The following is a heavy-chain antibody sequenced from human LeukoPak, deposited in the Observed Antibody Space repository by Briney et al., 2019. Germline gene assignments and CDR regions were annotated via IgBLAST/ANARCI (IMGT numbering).Heavy chain of an antibody. D-gene: IGHD6-19*01. CDR3: ARVYSGWKYFDY. Sequence: PGGSLRLSCAASGFIVGSNYMSWVRQAPGKGLELLSVIYSGGSTHYADSVKGRFTISRDNSKNTVFLQMNSLRVEDTAIYYCARVYSGWKYFDYWGQGTLVTVSS. J-gene: IGHJ4*02. V-gene: IGHV3-53*01. CDR1: GFIVGSNY. CDR2: IYSGGST.